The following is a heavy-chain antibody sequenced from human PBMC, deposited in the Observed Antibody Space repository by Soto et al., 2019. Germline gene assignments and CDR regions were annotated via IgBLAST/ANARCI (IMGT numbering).Heavy chain of an antibody. J-gene: IGHJ4*02. CDR2: IYYGGST. CDR3: ARPVRDWGSVEY. D-gene: IGHD7-27*01. V-gene: IGHV4-59*08. CDR1: GDSISSYY. Sequence: QVQLQESGPGLVKPSETLSLTCTVSGDSISSYYWTWIRQPPGKGLEWISFIYYGGSTNYNPSLSSGVTISVATSKNPCSLNLNSVTAAATSVYYCARPVRDWGSVEYWCQGTRVTVSS.